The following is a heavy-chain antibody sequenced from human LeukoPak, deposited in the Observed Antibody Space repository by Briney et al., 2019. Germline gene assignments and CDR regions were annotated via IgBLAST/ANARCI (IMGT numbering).Heavy chain of an antibody. CDR3: ASDPLDIVVVPAATPYFDY. J-gene: IGHJ4*02. V-gene: IGHV4-39*01. D-gene: IGHD2-2*01. CDR1: GASISSSSYF. CDR2: IYYSGST. Sequence: SETLSLTCTVSGASISSSSYFWGWIRQPPGKGLEYIGSIYYSGSTYYNPSLKSRVTISVDTSKNQFSLKLSSVTAADTAVYYCASDPLDIVVVPAATPYFDYWGQGTLVTVSS.